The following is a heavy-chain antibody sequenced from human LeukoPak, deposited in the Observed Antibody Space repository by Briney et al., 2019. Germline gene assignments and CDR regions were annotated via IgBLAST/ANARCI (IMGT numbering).Heavy chain of an antibody. D-gene: IGHD3-16*02. J-gene: IGHJ4*02. CDR1: GFTIDDYA. CDR2: ISWNSLRI. Sequence: SGRSLRLSCAASGFTIDDYAMHWVRQAPGKGLEWVSGISWNSLRIDYADSVKGRFSISRDNAKNSLYLQMNSLTADDTALYYCAKEGRLYDFDYWGQGTLVTVSS. CDR3: AKEGRLYDFDY. V-gene: IGHV3-9*01.